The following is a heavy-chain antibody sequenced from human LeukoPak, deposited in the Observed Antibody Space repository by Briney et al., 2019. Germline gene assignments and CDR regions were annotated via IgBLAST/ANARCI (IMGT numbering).Heavy chain of an antibody. D-gene: IGHD4-17*01. CDR2: MSGSGSST. J-gene: IGHJ4*02. V-gene: IGHV3-23*01. CDR1: GFTFKTYA. CDR3: ATRPSAYGGNSGY. Sequence: PGGSLRLSCAASGFTFKTYAMNWVRQVPGKGPEWVSSMSGSGSSTDYADSVKGRFTISRDNSKNTLYLQMNSLRAEDTAVYYCATRPSAYGGNSGYWGQGTLVTVSS.